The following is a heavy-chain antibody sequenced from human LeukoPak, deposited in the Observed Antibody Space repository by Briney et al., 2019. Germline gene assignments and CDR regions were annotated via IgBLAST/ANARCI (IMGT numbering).Heavy chain of an antibody. V-gene: IGHV4-39*07. CDR3: ARDLSSGSYHFDY. Sequence: SQTLCLTCTVSGGSINSGNYYWGWIRQPPGKGLEWIGSIYHSGSTYYNPSLKSRVTISVDTSKNQFSLKLSSVTAADTAVYYCARDLSSGSYHFDYWGQGTLVTVSS. D-gene: IGHD3-10*01. CDR2: IYHSGST. CDR1: GGSINSGNYY. J-gene: IGHJ4*02.